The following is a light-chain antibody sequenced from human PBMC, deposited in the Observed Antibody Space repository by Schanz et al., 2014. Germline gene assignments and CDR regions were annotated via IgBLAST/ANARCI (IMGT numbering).Light chain of an antibody. CDR1: SSDVGGYDY. CDR2: EGS. CDR3: CSYAGNSLYV. J-gene: IGLJ1*01. V-gene: IGLV2-11*01. Sequence: QSALTQPRSVSGSPGQSVTISCTGTSSDVGGYDYVSWYQQLPGKAPKLMIYEGSKRPSGVPDRFSGSKSGNTASLTVSGLQAEDEADYYCCSYAGNSLYVFGTGTKLTVL.